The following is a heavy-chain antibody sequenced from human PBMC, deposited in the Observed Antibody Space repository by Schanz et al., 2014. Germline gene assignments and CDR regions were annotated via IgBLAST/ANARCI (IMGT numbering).Heavy chain of an antibody. V-gene: IGHV3-72*01. CDR1: GFTFISYD. D-gene: IGHD3-9*01. CDR3: ARRNFYDKSAAFDY. CDR2: ITNKPNNYNT. J-gene: IGHJ4*02. Sequence: VQLLQSGGALVQPGGSLRLSCAASGFTFISYDIHWVRQAPGKGLEWVGRITNKPNNYNTEYAASVKGRFTISRDDSRNSLYLQMSSLKTEDTAVYYCARRNFYDKSAAFDYWGQGSLVTVSS.